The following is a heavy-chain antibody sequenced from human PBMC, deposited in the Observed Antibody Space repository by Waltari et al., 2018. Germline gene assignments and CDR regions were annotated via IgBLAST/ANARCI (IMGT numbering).Heavy chain of an antibody. V-gene: IGHV4-39*01. D-gene: IGHD6-25*01. CDR1: GGSISSSSYY. CDR3: ASIAADYYYYYMDV. CDR2: IDYSGST. Sequence: QLQLQESGPGLVKPSETLSLTCTVSGGSISSSSYYCGWIRQPPGKGLEWIGSIDYSGSTYYNPSLKSRVTISVDTSKNQFSLKLSSVTAADTAVYYCASIAADYYYYYMDVWGKGTTVTVSS. J-gene: IGHJ6*03.